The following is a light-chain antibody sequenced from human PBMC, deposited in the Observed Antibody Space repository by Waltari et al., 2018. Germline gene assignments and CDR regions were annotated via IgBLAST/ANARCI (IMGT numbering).Light chain of an antibody. CDR3: QQRSTWPPFT. Sequence: EIVLTQSPATLSLSPGERATLSCRASQSVSKYLAWYQQKPGQAPRLLIYDASNRATGIPARFSGSGSGTYCILTISSLEPEDFAVYYCQQRSTWPPFTFGPGTTLDI. J-gene: IGKJ3*01. CDR1: QSVSKY. V-gene: IGKV3-11*01. CDR2: DAS.